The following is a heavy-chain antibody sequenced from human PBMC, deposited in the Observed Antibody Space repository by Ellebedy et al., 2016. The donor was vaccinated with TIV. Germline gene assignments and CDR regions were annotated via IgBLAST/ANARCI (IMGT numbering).Heavy chain of an antibody. J-gene: IGHJ4*02. CDR1: GYIFTSYY. CDR2: INPSGGST. CDR3: ARAVLTYFYHSSGWDY. V-gene: IGHV1-46*01. Sequence: ASVKVSCXAFGYIFTSYYIHWVRQAPGQGLEWMGLINPSGGSTTYAQRFQGRVTMTRDTSTSTVYMELSSLRTEDTAVYYCARAVLTYFYHSSGWDYWGQGTLVSVSS. D-gene: IGHD3-22*01.